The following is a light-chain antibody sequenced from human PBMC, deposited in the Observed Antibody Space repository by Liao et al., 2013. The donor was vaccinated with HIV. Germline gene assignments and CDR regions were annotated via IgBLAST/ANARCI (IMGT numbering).Light chain of an antibody. CDR2: KDS. CDR3: QSADSGGTSEP. J-gene: IGLJ2*01. V-gene: IGLV3-25*03. CDR1: NIESKS. Sequence: SYELTQPPSVSVAPGKTARITCGGNNIESKSVHWYQRRPGQAPVLVIYKDSERPSGIPERFSGSSSGTTATLTISGVQAEDEADYYCQSADSGGTSEPFGGGTRLTVL.